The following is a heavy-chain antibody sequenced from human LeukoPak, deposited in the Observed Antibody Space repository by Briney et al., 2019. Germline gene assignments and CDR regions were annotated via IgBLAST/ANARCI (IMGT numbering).Heavy chain of an antibody. CDR2: INYSGTT. Sequence: SETLSLTCTVSNGSISNHYWSWIRQPPGKGLEWIGYINYSGTTNYNPSLKSRVTISLDTPKNQFSLKLGSVTAADTAVYYCARHPYRSGWFEYYVDYWGQGSLVSVSS. D-gene: IGHD6-13*01. CDR1: NGSISNHY. V-gene: IGHV4-59*08. J-gene: IGHJ4*02. CDR3: ARHPYRSGWFEYYVDY.